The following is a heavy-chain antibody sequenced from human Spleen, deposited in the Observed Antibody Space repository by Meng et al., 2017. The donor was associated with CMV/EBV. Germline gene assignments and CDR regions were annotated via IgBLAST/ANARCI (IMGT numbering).Heavy chain of an antibody. CDR1: GGSITSTSSD. D-gene: IGHD3-3*02. Sequence: QLPLKESGPGLVYPSGTRSLTCTISGGSITSTSSDWGWVRQPPGKGLEWIGSIYYRGSTNYNPSLKSRISMSVDMSKNQFSLKVNSVPAADTAIYYCVISSHNWGQGTLVTVSS. J-gene: IGHJ4*02. CDR2: IYYRGST. CDR3: VISSHN. V-gene: IGHV4-39*07.